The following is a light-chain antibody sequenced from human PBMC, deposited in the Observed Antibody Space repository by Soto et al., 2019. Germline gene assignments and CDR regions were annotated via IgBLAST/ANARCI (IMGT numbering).Light chain of an antibody. CDR2: KAS. J-gene: IGKJ1*01. CDR3: QQYNSYPWT. CDR1: QSNSSW. V-gene: IGKV1-5*03. Sequence: DIKLNQSPSTLSSSVGDRVTITCLSSQSNSSWLAWYQQKPGKAPKLLIYKASSLESGVPSRFSGSGSGTEFTLTISSLQPDDFATYYCQQYNSYPWTFGQGTKVDIK.